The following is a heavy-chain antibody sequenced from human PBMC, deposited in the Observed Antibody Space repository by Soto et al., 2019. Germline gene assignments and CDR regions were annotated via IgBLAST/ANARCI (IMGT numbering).Heavy chain of an antibody. V-gene: IGHV1-18*01. CDR1: GYTFTNFG. CDR3: ERGGTPIDY. CDR2: ISAYNGNT. Sequence: QVQLVQSGAEVKKPGASVKVSCKTSGYTFTNFGLSWVRQAPGQGPEWMGWISAYNGNTNYAQKFQGRVTMTTDTSTSTAYMELRRLRYDDTAVYYWERGGTPIDYWGQGTLVTVSS. D-gene: IGHD3-16*01. J-gene: IGHJ4*02.